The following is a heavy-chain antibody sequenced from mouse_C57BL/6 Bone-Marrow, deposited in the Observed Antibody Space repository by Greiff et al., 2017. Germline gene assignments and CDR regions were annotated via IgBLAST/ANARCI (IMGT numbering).Heavy chain of an antibody. CDR3: ARGLRRAYYAMDY. J-gene: IGHJ4*01. Sequence: VHVKQSGAELARPGASVKLSCKASGYTFTSYGISWVKQRTGQGLEWIGEIYPRSGNTYYNEKFKGKATLTADKSSSTAYMELRSLTSEDSAVYFCARGLRRAYYAMDYWGQGTSVTVSS. CDR1: GYTFTSYG. D-gene: IGHD2-2*01. CDR2: IYPRSGNT. V-gene: IGHV1-81*01.